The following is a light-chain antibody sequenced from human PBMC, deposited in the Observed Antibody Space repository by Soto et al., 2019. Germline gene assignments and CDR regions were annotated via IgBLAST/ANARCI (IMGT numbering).Light chain of an antibody. CDR2: LGS. V-gene: IGKV2-28*01. CDR1: QSLLHSDGYTY. CDR3: MQALQTPLT. Sequence: DVVMPQSPLSLPVTPGEPASISCRSSQSLLHSDGYTYLDWFLQRPGQSPQVLIYLGSNRAPGVPDRVSGSGSVTDFTLKISRVEAEDVGVYYCMQALQTPLTFGGGTKVESK. J-gene: IGKJ4*01.